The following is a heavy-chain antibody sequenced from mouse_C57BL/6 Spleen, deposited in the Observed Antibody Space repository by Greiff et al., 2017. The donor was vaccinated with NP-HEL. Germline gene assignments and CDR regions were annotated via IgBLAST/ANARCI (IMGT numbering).Heavy chain of an antibody. Sequence: EVQLQQSGPELVKPGASVKISCKASGYTFTDYYMNWVKQSHGKSLEWIGDINPNNGGTSYNQKFKGKATLTVDKSSSTAYMELRSLTSEDSAVYYCARGYDPDWYFDVWGTGTTVTVSS. CDR1: GYTFTDYY. CDR3: ARGYDPDWYFDV. D-gene: IGHD2-10*02. CDR2: INPNNGGT. J-gene: IGHJ1*03. V-gene: IGHV1-26*01.